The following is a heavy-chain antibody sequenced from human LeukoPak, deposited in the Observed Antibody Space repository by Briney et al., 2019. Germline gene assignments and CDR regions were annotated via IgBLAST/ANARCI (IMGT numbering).Heavy chain of an antibody. Sequence: PSETLSLTCAVYGGSFSGYYWSWIRQPPGKGLEWIGEINHSGSTNYNPSLKSRVTISVDTSKNQFSLKLSSVTAADTAVCYCARGRNPSAGKTTDYWGQGTLVTVSS. J-gene: IGHJ4*02. CDR2: INHSGST. D-gene: IGHD6-13*01. CDR3: ARGRNPSAGKTTDY. CDR1: GGSFSGYY. V-gene: IGHV4-34*01.